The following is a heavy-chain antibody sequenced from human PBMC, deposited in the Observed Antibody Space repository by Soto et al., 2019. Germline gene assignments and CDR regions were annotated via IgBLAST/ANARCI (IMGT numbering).Heavy chain of an antibody. CDR1: GGSISSGGDD. V-gene: IGHV4-31*03. J-gene: IGHJ4*02. CDR3: ARVSRYYGSGSYYNDY. D-gene: IGHD3-10*01. CDR2: IYYSGST. Sequence: PSEALSLTCTVSGGSISSGGDDGSWTSKNPGKGVERMGYIYYSGSTYYIPSLKSRVTISVDTSKNQFSLKLSSVTAADTAVYFCARVSRYYGSGSYYNDYWGQGTLVTVSS.